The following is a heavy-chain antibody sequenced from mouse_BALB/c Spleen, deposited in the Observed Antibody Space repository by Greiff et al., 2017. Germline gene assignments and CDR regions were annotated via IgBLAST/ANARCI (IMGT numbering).Heavy chain of an antibody. CDR2: IRNKANGYTT. J-gene: IGHJ4*01. V-gene: IGHV7-3*02. CDR3: ARENNPYAMDY. Sequence: DVHLVESGGGLVQPGGSLRLSCATSGFTFTDYYMSWVRQPPGKALEWLGFIRNKANGYTTEYSASVKGRFTISRDNSQSILYLQMNTLRAEDSATYYCARENNPYAMDYWGQGTSVTVSS. D-gene: IGHD6-1*01. CDR1: GFTFTDYY.